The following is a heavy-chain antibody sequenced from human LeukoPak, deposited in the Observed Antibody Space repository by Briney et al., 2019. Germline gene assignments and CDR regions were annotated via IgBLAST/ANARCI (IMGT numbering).Heavy chain of an antibody. V-gene: IGHV4-39*02. J-gene: IGHJ5*02. Sequence: SETLSLTCTVSGGTIGSINYYWAWIRQPPGKGLEWIGEINHSGGTNSNPSLKSRVTLSVDLSKNHFSLKLTSVTAADTAVYYCARGQEATTGQFPDWFDPWGQGTLVTVSS. CDR1: GGTIGSINYY. D-gene: IGHD1-26*01. CDR2: INHSGGT. CDR3: ARGQEATTGQFPDWFDP.